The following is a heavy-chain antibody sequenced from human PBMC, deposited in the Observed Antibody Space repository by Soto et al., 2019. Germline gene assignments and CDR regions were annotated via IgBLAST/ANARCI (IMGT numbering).Heavy chain of an antibody. V-gene: IGHV1-46*03. CDR1: GYTFTSYY. CDR3: ARDCTSTSCYRKDAFDI. Sequence: ASVKVSCKASGYTFTSYYMHWVRQAPGQGLEWMGMINPSGGSTSYAETFQGRVTMTRDTSTTTVYMELSSLRSEDTAVYYCARDCTSTSCYRKDAFDIWGQGTKVTVSS. J-gene: IGHJ3*02. CDR2: INPSGGST. D-gene: IGHD2-2*01.